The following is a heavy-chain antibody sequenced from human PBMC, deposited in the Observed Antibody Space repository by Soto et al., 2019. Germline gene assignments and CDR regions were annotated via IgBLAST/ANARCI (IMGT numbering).Heavy chain of an antibody. D-gene: IGHD2-2*01. V-gene: IGHV1-69*13. CDR1: GYTFTSYG. CDR2: NIPNFGTA. CDR3: ARVVPNDIVVVPAAIFWFDP. Sequence: SVKVSCKASGYTFTSYGISWVRQAPGQGLEWMGGNIPNFGTANYAQNFQCRVTITADESTSTAYMELSSLRSEDTAVYYCARVVPNDIVVVPAAIFWFDPWGQGTLVTVSS. J-gene: IGHJ5*02.